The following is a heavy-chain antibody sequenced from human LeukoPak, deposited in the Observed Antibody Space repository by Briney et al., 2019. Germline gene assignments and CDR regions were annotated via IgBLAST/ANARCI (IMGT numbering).Heavy chain of an antibody. D-gene: IGHD6-19*01. CDR2: INSDGSST. J-gene: IGHJ4*02. V-gene: IGHV3-74*01. Sequence: TGGSLRLSCAASGFTFSSYWMHWVRQAPGKGLVWVSRINSDGSSTSYADSVKGRFTISRDNAKNTLYLQMNSLRAEDTAVYYCARGGIAVAGTNYWGQGTLVTVSS. CDR1: GFTFSSYW. CDR3: ARGGIAVAGTNY.